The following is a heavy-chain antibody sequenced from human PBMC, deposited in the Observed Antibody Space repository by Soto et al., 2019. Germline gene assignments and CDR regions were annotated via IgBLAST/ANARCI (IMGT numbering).Heavy chain of an antibody. CDR2: VIPIFGTV. J-gene: IGHJ4*02. CDR1: GGTFSNFP. D-gene: IGHD1-1*01. V-gene: IGHV1-69*01. CDR3: ARPRTVATTKGYDY. Sequence: QVQLVQSGAEVKKPGSSVKVSCKASGGTFSNFPFTWVRQAPGQGLEWMGGVIPIFGTVTYAQKFQGRVTISADESTSTAYMEMSSLTSEDTAIYYCARPRTVATTKGYDYWVQGTLVTVSS.